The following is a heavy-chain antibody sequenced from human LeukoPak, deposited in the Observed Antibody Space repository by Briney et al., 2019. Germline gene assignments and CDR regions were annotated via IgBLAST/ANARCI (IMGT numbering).Heavy chain of an antibody. V-gene: IGHV3-21*01. CDR1: GFTFSSYS. D-gene: IGHD2-2*02. J-gene: IGHJ4*02. CDR2: ISSSSSYI. Sequence: GGSLRLSCAASGFTFSSYSMNWVRQAPGKGLEWVSSISSSSSYIYYADSVKGRFTISRDNAKNSLYLQMNSLRPEDTAVYYCARDYSSTSCYTGRCWGQGTLVTVSS. CDR3: ARDYSSTSCYTGRC.